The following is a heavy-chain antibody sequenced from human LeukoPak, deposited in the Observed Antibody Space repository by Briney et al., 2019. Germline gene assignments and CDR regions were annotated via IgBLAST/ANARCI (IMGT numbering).Heavy chain of an antibody. D-gene: IGHD3-3*01. V-gene: IGHV7-4-1*02. Sequence: ASVKVSCKASGYTFTSYAMNWVRQAPGQGLEWMGWINTNTGNPTYAQGFTGRFVFSLDTSVSTAYLQISSLKAEDTAVYYCARDLPVAIFGVVTTDSWGQGTLVTVSS. CDR2: INTNTGNP. J-gene: IGHJ4*02. CDR3: ARDLPVAIFGVVTTDS. CDR1: GYTFTSYA.